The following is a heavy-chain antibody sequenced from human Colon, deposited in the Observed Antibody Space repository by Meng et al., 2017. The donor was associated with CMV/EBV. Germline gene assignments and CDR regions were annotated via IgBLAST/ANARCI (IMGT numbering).Heavy chain of an antibody. J-gene: IGHJ3*01. V-gene: IGHV3-74*03. CDR3: ARESSPLSSGWLDACDF. Sequence: SCAASGFDFSDYLMYWVRQVPGKGLVWVSRMNSDGTKKTYADSVKGRFAISRDNARNTLYLHMDSLRDDDTAVYFCARESSPLSSGWLDACDFWGQGTMVTVSS. D-gene: IGHD6-19*01. CDR1: GFDFSDYL. CDR2: MNSDGTKK.